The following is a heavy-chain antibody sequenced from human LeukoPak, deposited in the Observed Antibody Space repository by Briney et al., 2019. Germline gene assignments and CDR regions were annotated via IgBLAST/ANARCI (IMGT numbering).Heavy chain of an antibody. J-gene: IGHJ4*02. V-gene: IGHV1-2*02. CDR3: ARARVPIAVAGLYYSDY. CDR2: IKPDSGSS. D-gene: IGHD6-19*01. CDR1: GYTFTAYY. Sequence: ASVTVSCKASGYTFTAYYIHWLRQAPGQGPEWMGWIKPDSGSSHYAQKFQGRVTMTRDTSSNSAYMDLTRLKYDDTAVYYCARARVPIAVAGLYYSDYWGQGALVTVSS.